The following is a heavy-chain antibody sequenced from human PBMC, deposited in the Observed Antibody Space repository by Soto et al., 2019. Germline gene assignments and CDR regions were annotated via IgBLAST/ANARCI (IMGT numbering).Heavy chain of an antibody. CDR1: GFAFSNAW. CDR2: IKSKALGGTT. J-gene: IGHJ4*02. CDR3: TTMVDLDY. Sequence: GGSLRLSCAGSGFAFSNAWINWVRQAPGKGLEWVGRIKSKALGGTTDYAAPVKGRFTISRDDSKNTLYLQMNSLKTEDTAVYYCTTMVDLDYWGQGTLVTISS. D-gene: IGHD2-15*01. V-gene: IGHV3-15*07.